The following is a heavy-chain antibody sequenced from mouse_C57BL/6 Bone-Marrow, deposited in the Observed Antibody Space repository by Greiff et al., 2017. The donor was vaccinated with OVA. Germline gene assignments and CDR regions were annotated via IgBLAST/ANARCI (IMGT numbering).Heavy chain of an antibody. J-gene: IGHJ4*01. CDR2: ISSGGSYT. V-gene: IGHV5-6*01. CDR3: ARLMGY. CDR1: GFTFSSYG. Sequence: EVQGVESGGDLVKPGGSLKLSCAASGFTFSSYGMSWVRQTPDKRLEWVATISSGGSYTYYPDSVKGRFTISRDNAKNTLYLQMSSLKSEDTAMYYCARLMGYWGQGTSVTVSS.